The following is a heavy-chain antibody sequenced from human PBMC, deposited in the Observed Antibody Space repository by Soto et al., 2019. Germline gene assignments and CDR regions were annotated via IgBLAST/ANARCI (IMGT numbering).Heavy chain of an antibody. D-gene: IGHD1-1*01. Sequence: GASVKVSCKASGYTFTSYDINWVRQATGQGLEWMGWMNPNSGNTGYAQKFQGRVTMTRNTSISTAYMELSSLRSEDTAVYYCARGTRYPVGYYYGMDVWGKGTTVTAPQ. CDR2: MNPNSGNT. CDR3: ARGTRYPVGYYYGMDV. J-gene: IGHJ6*04. CDR1: GYTFTSYD. V-gene: IGHV1-8*01.